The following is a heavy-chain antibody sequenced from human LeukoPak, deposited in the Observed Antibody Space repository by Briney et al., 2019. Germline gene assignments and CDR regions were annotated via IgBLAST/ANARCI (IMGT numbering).Heavy chain of an antibody. Sequence: GASVKVSCKASGYTFTSYGISWVRQAPGQGLEWMGWISAYNGNTNYAQKLQGRVTMTTDTSTSTAYMELRSLRSDDSAVYYCARDVVTIFGVVLHNWFDPWGQGTLVTVSS. D-gene: IGHD3-3*01. V-gene: IGHV1-18*01. CDR3: ARDVVTIFGVVLHNWFDP. J-gene: IGHJ5*02. CDR1: GYTFTSYG. CDR2: ISAYNGNT.